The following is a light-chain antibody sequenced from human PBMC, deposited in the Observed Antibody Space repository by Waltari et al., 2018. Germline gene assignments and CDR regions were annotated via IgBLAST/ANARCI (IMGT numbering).Light chain of an antibody. Sequence: EIVMTQSPATLSVSPGERATLSCRASQSVSSNLAWYQQKPGQAPRRLIYGASTRATGIPVRFSGSGSGTEFTLIISSLQSEDFAVYYCQQYNNWPPWTFGQGTKVEI. CDR1: QSVSSN. V-gene: IGKV3-15*01. J-gene: IGKJ1*01. CDR3: QQYNNWPPWT. CDR2: GAS.